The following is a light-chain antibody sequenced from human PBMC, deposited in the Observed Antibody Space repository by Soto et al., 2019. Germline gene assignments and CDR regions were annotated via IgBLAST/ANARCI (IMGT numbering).Light chain of an antibody. J-gene: IGKJ4*01. CDR3: QQYNKWSC. Sequence: EIVMTQSPATLSVSPGERATLSCRASQSVSSNLAWYQQKPGQAPRLLIYGASTRATGISARFSGSGSGTEFTLTISSLQSEDFAFYYCQQYNKWSCFGGGTKVEIK. CDR1: QSVSSN. V-gene: IGKV3-15*01. CDR2: GAS.